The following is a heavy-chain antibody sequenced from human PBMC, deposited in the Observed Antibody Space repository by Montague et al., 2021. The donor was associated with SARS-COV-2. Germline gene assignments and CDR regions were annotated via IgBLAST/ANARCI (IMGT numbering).Heavy chain of an antibody. V-gene: IGHV3-23*01. CDR3: AKSFSGTRNWFDI. J-gene: IGHJ5*02. D-gene: IGHD1-14*01. CDR1: GFIFTNYG. Sequence: SLRLSCAASGFIFTNYGMNWVRRAPGKGLESVAGISGFGGGTYYSDSVKGRFTISRATSNRTLFLQMDGLRAEDTAIYYCAKSFSGTRNWFDIWGQGTPVTVSS. CDR2: ISGFGGGT.